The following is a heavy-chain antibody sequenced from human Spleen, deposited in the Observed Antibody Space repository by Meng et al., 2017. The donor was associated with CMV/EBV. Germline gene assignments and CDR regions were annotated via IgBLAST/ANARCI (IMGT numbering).Heavy chain of an antibody. CDR3: QYCSTTSCYNDY. J-gene: IGHJ4*02. V-gene: IGHV1-2*02. Sequence: GESLKISCAASGFTFHYYGMTWVRQAPGKGLEWMGWINSKTGGTNYAQKFQGRVTMTWDTSINTAYMELTRLRSDDTAVYYCQYCSTTSCYNDYWGQGTLVTVSS. CDR2: INSKTGGT. CDR1: GFTFHYYG. D-gene: IGHD2-2*02.